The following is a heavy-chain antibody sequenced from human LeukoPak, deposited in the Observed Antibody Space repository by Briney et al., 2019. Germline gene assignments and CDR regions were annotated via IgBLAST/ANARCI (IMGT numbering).Heavy chain of an antibody. D-gene: IGHD6-19*01. CDR2: VKVGGDT. V-gene: IGHV4-34*01. CDR3: ARSFGWYALDV. Sequence: SETLSLTCAVYGDSLDNLYWSWVRQSPGKGLEWIGGVKVGGDTKYNPSLKSRVTMAADTSRNQFSLRLTFVTAADTAIYYCARSFGWYALDVWGQGALVTVSS. CDR1: GDSLDNLY. J-gene: IGHJ4*02.